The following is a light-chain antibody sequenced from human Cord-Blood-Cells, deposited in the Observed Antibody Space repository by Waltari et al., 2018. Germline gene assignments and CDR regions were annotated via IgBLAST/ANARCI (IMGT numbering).Light chain of an antibody. J-gene: IGLJ3*02. CDR2: DVS. Sequence: QSALTQPASVSGSPGQSITISCTGTSSDVGGYNYVSWYQQHPGKAPKLMIYDVSNRPSRVSNRFSRSKSGNTASLTISGLQAEDEADYYCSSYTSSSTWVFGGGTKLTVL. CDR1: SSDVGGYNY. CDR3: SSYTSSSTWV. V-gene: IGLV2-14*01.